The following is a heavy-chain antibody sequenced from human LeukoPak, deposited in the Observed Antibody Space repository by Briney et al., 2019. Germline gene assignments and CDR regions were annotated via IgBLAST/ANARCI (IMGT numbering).Heavy chain of an antibody. V-gene: IGHV4-61*09. CDR2: IYSGGST. CDR3: GRGKYCGDTGCHGYYYMDV. Sequence: PSETLSLTCTVSGGSISSGNYYWTWIRQPAGKGLEWIGHIYSGGSTNFHPSLKSRVTISVDTSKTQLFLKLTSVTAADTAVYYCGRGKYCGDTGCHGYYYMDVWGQGTMVTVSS. D-gene: IGHD2-21*01. J-gene: IGHJ6*03. CDR1: GGSISSGNYY.